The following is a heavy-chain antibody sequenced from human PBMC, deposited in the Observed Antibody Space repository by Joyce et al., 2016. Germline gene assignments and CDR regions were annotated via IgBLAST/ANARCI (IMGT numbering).Heavy chain of an antibody. V-gene: IGHV1-24*01. CDR1: AKSLTEVT. CDR2: LDPESGDT. CDR3: ATGRFDY. J-gene: IGHJ4*02. Sequence: QVQLVQSGAEVKKPGATVKVSCKISAKSLTEVTIHWVRQAPGKGPLYMGGLDPESGDTVYAEEFQGRVTMTEDTSTDTAYMDLRSLTSDDTAVYYCATGRFDYWGQGTLVTVSS.